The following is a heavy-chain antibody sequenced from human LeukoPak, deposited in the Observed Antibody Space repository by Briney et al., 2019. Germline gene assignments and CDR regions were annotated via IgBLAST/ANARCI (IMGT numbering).Heavy chain of an antibody. CDR2: INPNCGGE. CDR3: ATTYYDFWSGYRLNWYCDL. V-gene: IGHV1-2*02. J-gene: IGHJ2*01. CDR1: VYIFTGYY. Sequence: ASVNVSRKSSVYIFTGYYMHWVRPPTGQGREWVGWINPNCGGEKYAQKYQGRVNLNRDTSISTAYMELSRLRSDDTAVYYCATTYYDFWSGYRLNWYCDLWGRGTLVTVSS. D-gene: IGHD3-3*01.